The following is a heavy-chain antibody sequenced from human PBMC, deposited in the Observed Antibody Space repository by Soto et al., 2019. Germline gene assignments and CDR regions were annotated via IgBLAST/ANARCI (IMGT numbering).Heavy chain of an antibody. D-gene: IGHD2-2*01. CDR3: ARDPLVVVPAANYYMDV. CDR2: TYYRSKWYN. Sequence: KQSQTLSLTCAISGNSVSSNSAAWNWIRQSPSRGLEWLGRTYYRSKWYNDYAVSVKSRITINPDTSKNQFSLQLNSVTPEDTAVYYCARDPLVVVPAANYYMDVWGKGTTVTVSS. J-gene: IGHJ6*03. V-gene: IGHV6-1*01. CDR1: GNSVSSNSAA.